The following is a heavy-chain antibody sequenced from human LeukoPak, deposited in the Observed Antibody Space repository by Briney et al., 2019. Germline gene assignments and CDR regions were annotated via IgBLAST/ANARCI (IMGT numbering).Heavy chain of an antibody. CDR1: GGSISSGGYY. CDR3: AQRRSGSYYYWFDP. Sequence: SETLSLTCTVSGGSISSGGYYWSWIRQPPGKGLEWIGYIYHSGSTYYNPSLKSRVTISVDRSKNQFSLKLSSVTDADTAVYYCAQRRSGSYYYWFDPWGQGTLVTVSS. D-gene: IGHD3-10*01. CDR2: IYHSGST. J-gene: IGHJ5*02. V-gene: IGHV4-30-2*02.